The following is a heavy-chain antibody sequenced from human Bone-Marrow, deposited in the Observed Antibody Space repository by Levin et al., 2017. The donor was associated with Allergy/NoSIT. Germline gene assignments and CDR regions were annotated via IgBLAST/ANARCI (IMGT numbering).Heavy chain of an antibody. CDR1: GYTFTSYG. J-gene: IGHJ4*02. CDR2: ISAYNGNT. V-gene: IGHV1-18*01. D-gene: IGHD1-26*01. Sequence: ASVKVSCKASGYTFTSYGISWVRQAPGQGLEWMGWISAYNGNTNYAQKLQGRVTMTTDTSTSTAYMELRSLRSDDTAVYYCARWIHRWENGGWELLVFPRTHPASRKTYYFDYWGQGTLVTVSS. CDR3: ARWIHRWENGGWELLVFPRTHPASRKTYYFDY.